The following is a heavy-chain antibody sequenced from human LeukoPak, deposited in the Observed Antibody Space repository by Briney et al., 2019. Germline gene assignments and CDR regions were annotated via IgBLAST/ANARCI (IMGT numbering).Heavy chain of an antibody. CDR2: IYYSGST. J-gene: IGHJ4*02. Sequence: SETLSLTCTVSGGSISSSSYYWGWIRQPPGKGLEWIGSIYYSGSTNYNPSLKSRVTISVDTSKNQFSLKLSSVTAADTAVYYCARRRGYDYSDHWGQGTLVTVSS. CDR1: GGSISSSSYY. D-gene: IGHD5-12*01. V-gene: IGHV4-39*07. CDR3: ARRRGYDYSDH.